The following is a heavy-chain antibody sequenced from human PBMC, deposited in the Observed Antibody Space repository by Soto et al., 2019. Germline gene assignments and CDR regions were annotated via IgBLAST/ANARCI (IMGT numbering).Heavy chain of an antibody. D-gene: IGHD3-10*01. CDR3: ARASGAGWSRTDYAMGV. CDR1: GYSFNSYA. J-gene: IGHJ6*02. CDR2: INAGNRNT. Sequence: QVQLVQSGAEVKKPGASVKASCKASGYSFNSYALHWVRQAPGQRLEWMAWINAGNRNTKYSQRFQGRVTVTRDTSANTTYMELSNLRSEDTAVYYCARASGAGWSRTDYAMGVWGQGTTVTVSS. V-gene: IGHV1-3*01.